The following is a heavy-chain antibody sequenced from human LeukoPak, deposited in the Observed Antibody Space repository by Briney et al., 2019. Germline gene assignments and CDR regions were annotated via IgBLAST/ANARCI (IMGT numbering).Heavy chain of an antibody. Sequence: PGGSLRLSRAVSGSTFSSYSMNWVRQAPGKGLEWVSAISGNSFWIYYADSVKGRFTISRDNAKNSLYLQMDSLRADDTAVCYCARKVPSAQSDFWGQGTLVTVSS. CDR3: ARKVPSAQSDF. V-gene: IGHV3-21*01. CDR2: ISGNSFWI. CDR1: GSTFSSYS. J-gene: IGHJ4*02.